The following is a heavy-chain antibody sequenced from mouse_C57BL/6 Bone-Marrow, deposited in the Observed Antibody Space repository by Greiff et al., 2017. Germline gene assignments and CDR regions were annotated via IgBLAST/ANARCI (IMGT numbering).Heavy chain of an antibody. CDR1: GYTFTSSW. V-gene: IGHV1-55*01. J-gene: IGHJ4*01. CDR3: ARDPEGYAMDY. Sequence: QVQLQQSGAELVKPGASVKMSCKASGYTFTSSWITWVKQRPGKGLEWLGDIYPGSGSTYYTEKFKSKPTLTYYTSSSTAYMQLSSLTSEDSAVYYCARDPEGYAMDYWGQGTSITVSS. CDR2: IYPGSGST.